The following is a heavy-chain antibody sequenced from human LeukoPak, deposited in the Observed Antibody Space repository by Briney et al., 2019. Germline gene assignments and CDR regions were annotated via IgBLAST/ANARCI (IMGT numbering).Heavy chain of an antibody. J-gene: IGHJ3*02. CDR2: INWNGGST. Sequence: HGGSLRLSCAASGFTFDDYGMSWVRQAPGKGLEWVSGINWNGGSTGYADSVKGRFTISRDNAKNSLYQQMNSLRAEDTALYHCARRSLLGTDAFDIWGQGTMVTVSS. D-gene: IGHD7-27*01. CDR3: ARRSLLGTDAFDI. V-gene: IGHV3-20*01. CDR1: GFTFDDYG.